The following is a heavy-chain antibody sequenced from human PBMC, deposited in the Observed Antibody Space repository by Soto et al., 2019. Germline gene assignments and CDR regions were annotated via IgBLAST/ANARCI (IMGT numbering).Heavy chain of an antibody. V-gene: IGHV3-23*01. CDR2: ISASGGNT. Sequence: EAQLLESGGGLVQPGESLRLSCAVSGFTFNNNAMNWVRQAPGKGLEWVSTISASGGNTFYADSVKGRFTTSRDISKNTLYLQMNGLRAEDTAVYYCAKDPDDYGDYRGDYWGQGTLVTVSS. J-gene: IGHJ4*02. CDR3: AKDPDDYGDYRGDY. D-gene: IGHD4-17*01. CDR1: GFTFNNNA.